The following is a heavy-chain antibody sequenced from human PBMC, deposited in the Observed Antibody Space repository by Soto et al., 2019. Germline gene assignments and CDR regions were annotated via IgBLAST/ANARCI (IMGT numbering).Heavy chain of an antibody. V-gene: IGHV1-46*01. CDR1: GYTFTSCY. J-gene: IGHJ6*02. D-gene: IGHD6-19*01. CDR3: STLEGASSGWTRYYYGMDV. CDR2: INPSGGST. Sequence: EASAKVSCKASGYTFTSCYMHWVRQAPGQGLEWMGIINPSGGSTSYAQKFQGRVTMTRDTSTSTVYMELSSLRSEDTAVYYCSTLEGASSGWTRYYYGMDVWGQGPTVTVSS.